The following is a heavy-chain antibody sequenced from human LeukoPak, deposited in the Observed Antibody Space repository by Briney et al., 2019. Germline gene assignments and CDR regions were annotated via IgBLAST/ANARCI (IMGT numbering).Heavy chain of an antibody. D-gene: IGHD3-10*01. V-gene: IGHV5-51*01. CDR2: INPGDSDT. J-gene: IGHJ4*02. CDR3: ARHDGGHSCFDY. Sequence: GESLKISCKGSGYSFTSYWIGWVRQMPGKGLEWMGIINPGDSDTTYSPSFQGQVTISADKSISTAYLQWNSLRASDTAMYYCARHDGGHSCFDYWGQGTMITVSS. CDR1: GYSFTSYW.